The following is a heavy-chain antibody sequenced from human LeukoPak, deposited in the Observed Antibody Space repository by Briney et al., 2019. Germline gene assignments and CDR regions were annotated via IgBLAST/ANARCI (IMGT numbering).Heavy chain of an antibody. V-gene: IGHV4-59*01. CDR3: VRDRGYHCTGGTCYSKIWFDP. CDR1: GDSISSYY. CDR2: IYYSGGT. D-gene: IGHD2-15*01. Sequence: TETLSLTRTVSGDSISSYYWSWIRQPPGKGLEWIGFIYYSGGTTYNPSLKSRVSISIDTSKNQFSLRLSSVTAADTAVYYCVRDRGYHCTGGTCYSKIWFDPWGQGILVTVSS. J-gene: IGHJ5*02.